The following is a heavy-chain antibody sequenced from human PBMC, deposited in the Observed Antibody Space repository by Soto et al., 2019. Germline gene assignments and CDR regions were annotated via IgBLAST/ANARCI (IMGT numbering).Heavy chain of an antibody. Sequence: QVQLQASGPGLVKPSGSLSLTCSVSGGSISSSAWWSWVRQSPGKGLEWIAEVYHTGNTNFNPSLKSRVTLSVDKSKNQFSLNLNSVTAADTAVYYCARDRGVVPPGGGMDVWGQGTPVTVSS. CDR2: VYHTGNT. D-gene: IGHD2-2*01. CDR1: GGSISSSAW. CDR3: ARDRGVVPPGGGMDV. J-gene: IGHJ6*02. V-gene: IGHV4-4*02.